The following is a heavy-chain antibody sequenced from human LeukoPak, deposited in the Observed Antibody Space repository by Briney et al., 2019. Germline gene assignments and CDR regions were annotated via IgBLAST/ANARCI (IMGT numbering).Heavy chain of an antibody. Sequence: GGSLRLSCAASGFTFSSYSMNSVRQAPGKGLEWVSSISSSSSYIYYADSVKGRFTISRDNAKNSLYLQMNSLRAEDTAVYYCARAGSGSYDFDYWGQGTLVTISS. CDR1: GFTFSSYS. CDR3: ARAGSGSYDFDY. J-gene: IGHJ4*02. CDR2: ISSSSSYI. V-gene: IGHV3-21*01. D-gene: IGHD1-26*01.